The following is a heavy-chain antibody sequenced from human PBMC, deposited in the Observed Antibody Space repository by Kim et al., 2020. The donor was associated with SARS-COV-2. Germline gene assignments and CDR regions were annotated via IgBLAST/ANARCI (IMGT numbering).Heavy chain of an antibody. CDR1: GGSFSGYY. CDR2: INHSGST. D-gene: IGHD5-12*01. Sequence: SETLSLTCAVYGGSFSGYYWSWIRQPPGKGLEWIGEINHSGSTNYNPSLKSRVTISVDTSKNQFSLKLSSVTAADTAVYYCARGRWLRNRGTGGNYYYGMDVWGQGTTVTVSS. CDR3: ARGRWLRNRGTGGNYYYGMDV. J-gene: IGHJ6*02. V-gene: IGHV4-34*01.